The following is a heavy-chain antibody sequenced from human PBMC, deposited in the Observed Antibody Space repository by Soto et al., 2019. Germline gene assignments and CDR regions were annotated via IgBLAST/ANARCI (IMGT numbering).Heavy chain of an antibody. J-gene: IGHJ6*02. V-gene: IGHV4-38-2*02. D-gene: IGHD3-3*01. CDR2: IYHSGST. CDR3: ARDHGEWLLFTDYYYYGMDV. Sequence: SETLSLTCAVSGYSISSGYYWGWIRQPPGKGLEWIGSIYHSGSTYYNPSLKSRVTISVDTSKNQFSLKLSSVTAADAAVYYCARDHGEWLLFTDYYYYGMDVWGQGTTVTVSS. CDR1: GYSISSGYY.